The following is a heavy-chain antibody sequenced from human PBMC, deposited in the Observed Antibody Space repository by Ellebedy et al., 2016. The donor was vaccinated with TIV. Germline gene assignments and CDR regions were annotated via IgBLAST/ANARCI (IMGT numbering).Heavy chain of an antibody. Sequence: AASVKVSCKTSGYTFINHSIHWVRQAPGQGLDWMGMLNPSSGDTLYAQNLQGRVTITRYTSTTTVYLELSSLTSEDSAIYYCARDHPGTSAFDVWGQGTMVIVSS. J-gene: IGHJ3*01. D-gene: IGHD1-7*01. V-gene: IGHV1-46*04. CDR1: GYTFINHS. CDR2: LNPSSGDT. CDR3: ARDHPGTSAFDV.